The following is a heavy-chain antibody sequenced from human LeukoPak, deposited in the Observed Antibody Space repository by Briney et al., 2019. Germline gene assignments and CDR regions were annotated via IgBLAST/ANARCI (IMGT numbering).Heavy chain of an antibody. J-gene: IGHJ5*02. D-gene: IGHD2-2*02. CDR3: AREIGTYCSSTSCYNSGINWFDP. V-gene: IGHV1-2*02. CDR2: INPNSGGT. CDR1: GYTFTGHY. Sequence: ASVKVSCKASGYTFTGHYMHWVRQAPGQGLEWMGWINPNSGGTNYAQKFQGRVTMTRDTSISTAYMELSRLRSDDTAVYYCAREIGTYCSSTSCYNSGINWFDPWGQGTLVTVSS.